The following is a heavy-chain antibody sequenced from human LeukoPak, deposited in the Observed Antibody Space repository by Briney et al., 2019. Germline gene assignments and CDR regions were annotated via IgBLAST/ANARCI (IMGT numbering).Heavy chain of an antibody. D-gene: IGHD4-17*01. V-gene: IGHV4-30-4*01. J-gene: IGHJ3*02. CDR1: GGSISSGDYS. CDR2: IYYSGST. Sequence: SQTLSLTCTVSGGSISSGDYSWSWIRQPPGKGLEWIGYIYYSGSTYYNPSLKSRVTISVDTSKNQFSLKLSSVTAADTAVYYCARIMTTVTTAEAFDIWGQGTMVTVSS. CDR3: ARIMTTVTTAEAFDI.